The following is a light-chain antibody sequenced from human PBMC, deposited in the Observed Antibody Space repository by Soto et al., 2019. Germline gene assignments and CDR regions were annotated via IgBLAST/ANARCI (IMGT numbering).Light chain of an antibody. J-gene: IGKJ1*01. CDR2: AAS. V-gene: IGKV1-39*01. CDR3: QQSYTTPWT. CDR1: QSISSY. Sequence: DIQMTQSPSSLSASVGDRVTITCRASQSISSYLNWYQQKPGKAPKLLIYAASILQSGVPSRFSGIGSGTDFTPTISSLQPEDFATYYCQQSYTTPWTFGQGTKVDIK.